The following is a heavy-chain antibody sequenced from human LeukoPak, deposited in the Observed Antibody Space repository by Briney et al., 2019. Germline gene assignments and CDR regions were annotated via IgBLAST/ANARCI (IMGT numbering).Heavy chain of an antibody. CDR2: MNPNSGNT. Sequence: ASVKVSCKASGYTFTSYDINWVRQATGQGLEWMGWMNPNSGNTGYAQKFQGRVTMTRNTSISTAYMELSSLRSEDTAVYYCARGSLGDQLKPERYYYGMDVWGQGTTVTVSS. CDR1: GYTFTSYD. D-gene: IGHD3-16*01. J-gene: IGHJ6*02. CDR3: ARGSLGDQLKPERYYYGMDV. V-gene: IGHV1-8*01.